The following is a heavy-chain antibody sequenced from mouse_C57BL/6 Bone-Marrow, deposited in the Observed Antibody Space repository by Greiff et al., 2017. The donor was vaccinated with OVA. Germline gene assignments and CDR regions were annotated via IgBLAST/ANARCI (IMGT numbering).Heavy chain of an antibody. V-gene: IGHV5-12*01. D-gene: IGHD1-1*01. Sequence: EVMLVESGGGLVQPGGSLKLSCAASGFTFSDYYMYWVRQTPEKRLEWVAYISNGGGSTYYPDTVKGRFTISRDNAKNTLYLQMSRLKSEDTAMYYCARRGYGAGYFDVWGTGTTVTVSS. CDR3: ARRGYGAGYFDV. J-gene: IGHJ1*03. CDR2: ISNGGGST. CDR1: GFTFSDYY.